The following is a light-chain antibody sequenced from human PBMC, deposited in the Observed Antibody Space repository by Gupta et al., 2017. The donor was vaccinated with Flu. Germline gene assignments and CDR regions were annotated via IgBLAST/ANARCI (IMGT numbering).Light chain of an antibody. V-gene: IGLV3-25*03. Sequence: SNELTQPPSVTVSPGQTARITCFGDTLAKVYSYWYQQKPGQAPVLVIYRNKERPAGIPGRFSGSSSGTTVMLAISGVQPEDEAEYFCQATDSSGTYPVFGGGTKLTAL. CDR3: QATDSSGTYPV. CDR1: TLAKVY. CDR2: RNK. J-gene: IGLJ2*01.